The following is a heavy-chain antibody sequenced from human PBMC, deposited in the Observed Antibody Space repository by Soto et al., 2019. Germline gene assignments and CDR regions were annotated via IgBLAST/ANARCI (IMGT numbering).Heavy chain of an antibody. CDR2: INPNSGGT. J-gene: IGHJ6*02. V-gene: IGHV1-2*04. CDR3: ARGGMEYYGSGSYYSPSYYYGMDV. Sequence: LEWMGWINPNSGGTNYAQKFQGWVTMTRDTSISTAYMELSRLRSDDTAVYYCARGGMEYYGSGSYYSPSYYYGMDVWGQGTTVTVSS. D-gene: IGHD3-10*01.